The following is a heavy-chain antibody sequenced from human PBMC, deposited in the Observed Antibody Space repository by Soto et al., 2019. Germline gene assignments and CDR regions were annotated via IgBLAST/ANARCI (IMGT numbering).Heavy chain of an antibody. D-gene: IGHD3-10*01. Sequence: GGSLRLSCAASGFTFSSYAMNWVRQAPGKGLEWVSAISGSGGSAYYADSVKGRFTISRDNSKNTLFLHMNSLRAEDTAIYYCAKNYGSGSYYLLFYWGQGTLVTVSS. CDR1: GFTFSSYA. CDR3: AKNYGSGSYYLLFY. CDR2: ISGSGGSA. J-gene: IGHJ4*02. V-gene: IGHV3-23*01.